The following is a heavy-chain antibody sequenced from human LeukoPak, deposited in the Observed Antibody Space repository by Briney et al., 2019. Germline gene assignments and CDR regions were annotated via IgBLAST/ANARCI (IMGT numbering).Heavy chain of an antibody. CDR2: ISSSGSTI. CDR1: GFTFSSYE. Sequence: GGSLRLSCAASGFTFSSYEMNWVRQAPGKGLEWVSYISSSGSTIYYADSVKGRFTISRDNAKNSLYLQMNSLRAEDTAVYYCARDGILMVRGVIITLLDYWGQGTLVTVSS. D-gene: IGHD3-10*01. V-gene: IGHV3-48*03. J-gene: IGHJ4*02. CDR3: ARDGILMVRGVIITLLDY.